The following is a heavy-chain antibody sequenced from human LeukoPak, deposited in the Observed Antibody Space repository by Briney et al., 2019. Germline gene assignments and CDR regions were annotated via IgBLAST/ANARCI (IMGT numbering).Heavy chain of an antibody. J-gene: IGHJ5*02. CDR3: ARDGCSGIGCYGNWFDP. CDR2: THYSGST. Sequence: SETLSLTCTVSGGSITSGTYYWSWIRQRPGKGLEWIGYTHYSGSTYNNPSLKSRVTISVDTSKNQLSLKLRSVTAADTAVYYCARDGCSGIGCYGNWFDPWGQGTLVTVSS. V-gene: IGHV4-31*03. CDR1: GGSITSGTYY. D-gene: IGHD2-2*01.